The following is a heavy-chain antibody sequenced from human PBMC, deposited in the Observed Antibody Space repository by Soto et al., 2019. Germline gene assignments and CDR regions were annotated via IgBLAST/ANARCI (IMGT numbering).Heavy chain of an antibody. J-gene: IGHJ6*02. CDR1: GGSISTYY. Sequence: QVQLQESGPGLVKPSETLSLTCTVSGGSISTYYWSWIRQPPGKGLEWIGYIFYSGSTNYNPSLKSRVTISIDTSKSLFSMKLNSVTAADTAVYYCAREGYGGPPDYYYGVDVWGQGTTVSVSS. V-gene: IGHV4-59*01. CDR3: AREGYGGPPDYYYGVDV. CDR2: IFYSGST. D-gene: IGHD4-17*01.